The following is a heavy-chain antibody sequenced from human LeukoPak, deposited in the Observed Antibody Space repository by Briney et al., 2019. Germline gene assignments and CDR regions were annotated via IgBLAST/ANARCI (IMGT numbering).Heavy chain of an antibody. CDR3: AKYGNSGWVIDN. Sequence: PSETLSLTCTVSGGSIGSNYWTWIRQPPGKGLEYVGYIYYTGGTNYNPSLKSRVTISVDTSKNQFSLKLSSVTAADTAVYFCAKYGNSGWVIDNWGQGTLVTVSS. J-gene: IGHJ4*02. D-gene: IGHD6-19*01. CDR1: GGSIGSNY. CDR2: IYYTGGT. V-gene: IGHV4-59*08.